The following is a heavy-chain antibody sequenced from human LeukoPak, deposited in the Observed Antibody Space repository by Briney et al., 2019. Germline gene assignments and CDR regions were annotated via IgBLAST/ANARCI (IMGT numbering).Heavy chain of an antibody. J-gene: IGHJ4*02. V-gene: IGHV3-23*01. CDR2: ISGSGGST. CDR1: GFTFSSYA. Sequence: GGSLRLSCAASGFTFSSYAMSWVRQAPGKGLEWVSAISGSGGSTYYADSVKGRFTISRDNSKNTLYLQMNSLRAEDTAVYYCAKVPGGVVIGYADYWGQGTLVTVSS. D-gene: IGHD3-3*01. CDR3: AKVPGGVVIGYADY.